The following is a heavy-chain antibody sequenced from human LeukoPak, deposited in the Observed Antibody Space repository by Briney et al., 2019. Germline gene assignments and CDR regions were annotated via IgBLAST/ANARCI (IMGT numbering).Heavy chain of an antibody. CDR1: GGSFSSGDYY. V-gene: IGHV4-30-4*01. J-gene: IGHJ4*02. CDR3: ARGRDGSGSWTDY. Sequence: SETLSLTCTVSGGSFSSGDYYWSWIRQPPGKGLERIGYIYYSGSTYYNPSLKSRVTISVDTSKNQFSLKLSSVTAADTAVYYCARGRDGSGSWTDYWGQGTLVTVSS. D-gene: IGHD3-10*01. CDR2: IYYSGST.